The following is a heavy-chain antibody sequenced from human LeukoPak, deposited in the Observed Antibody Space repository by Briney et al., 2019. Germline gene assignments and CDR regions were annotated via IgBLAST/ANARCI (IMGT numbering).Heavy chain of an antibody. Sequence: SETLSFTCTVSGGSISRYYWTWIRQPPGKGLEWTGHIYYTGSTNYNPSLKSRVTMSVDTSKNQFSLKLSSVTAADTAVYYCARFDYCGGDCYALDYWGQGTLVTVSS. V-gene: IGHV4-59*01. D-gene: IGHD2-21*02. CDR3: ARFDYCGGDCYALDY. J-gene: IGHJ4*02. CDR1: GGSISRYY. CDR2: IYYTGST.